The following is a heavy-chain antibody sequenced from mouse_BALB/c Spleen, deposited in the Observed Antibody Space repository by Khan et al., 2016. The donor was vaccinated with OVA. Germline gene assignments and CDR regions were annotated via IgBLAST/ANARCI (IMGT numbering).Heavy chain of an antibody. Sequence: VQLKQSGGDLVKPGGSLKLSCAASGFTFSSYGMSWVRQTPDKRLEWVATISSGGSYTYYPDSVKGRFTISRANAKNTLYLQMSSLKSEDTAMYYCARHDSTASFAYWGQGTLVTVSA. J-gene: IGHJ3*01. CDR2: ISSGGSYT. V-gene: IGHV5-6*01. D-gene: IGHD1-1*01. CDR1: GFTFSSYG. CDR3: ARHDSTASFAY.